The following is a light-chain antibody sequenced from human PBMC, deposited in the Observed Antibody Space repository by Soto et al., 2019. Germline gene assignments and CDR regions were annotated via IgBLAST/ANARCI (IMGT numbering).Light chain of an antibody. V-gene: IGKV3-20*01. CDR2: GAS. CDR1: QSVSSY. Sequence: EIVLTQSLSTLSLSPGERATLSCRASQSVSSYLAWHQQKPGQTPRLLIYGASSRATGIPDRFSGSGSGTDFTLTISRLEPEDFAVHYCQQHGSSPITFGQGTRLEIK. CDR3: QQHGSSPIT. J-gene: IGKJ5*01.